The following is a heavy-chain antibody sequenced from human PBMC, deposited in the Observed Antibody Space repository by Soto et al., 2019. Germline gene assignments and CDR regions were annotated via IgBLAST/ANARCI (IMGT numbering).Heavy chain of an antibody. D-gene: IGHD6-25*01. CDR2: IIPILGIA. J-gene: IGHJ4*02. V-gene: IGHV1-69*08. CDR1: GGTFSSYT. Sequence: QVQLVQSGAEVKKPGSSVKVSCKASGGTFSSYTISWVRQAPGQGLESMGRIIPILGIANYAQKFQGRVTITADKSTSTAYMELSSLRSEDTAVYYCARDPRPYYFDYWGQGTLVTVSS. CDR3: ARDPRPYYFDY.